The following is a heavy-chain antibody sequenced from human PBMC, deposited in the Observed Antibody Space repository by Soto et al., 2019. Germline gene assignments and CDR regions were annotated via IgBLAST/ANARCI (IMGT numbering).Heavy chain of an antibody. Sequence: GASVKVSCKASGGTLSRYSFTWVRQAPGHGLEWMGRIMPVFGIASYAQKFQGRVTITADESTTTAYMELSSLRAEDTAVYYCATYRDYNDSSGYFYADVWGQGTLVTVSS. D-gene: IGHD3-22*01. CDR2: IMPVFGIA. J-gene: IGHJ4*02. V-gene: IGHV1-69*02. CDR3: ATYRDYNDSSGYFYADV. CDR1: GGTLSRYS.